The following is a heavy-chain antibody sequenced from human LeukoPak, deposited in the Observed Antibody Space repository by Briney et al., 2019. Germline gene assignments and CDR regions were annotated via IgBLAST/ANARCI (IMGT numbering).Heavy chain of an antibody. V-gene: IGHV3-66*01. CDR2: LYAGGST. CDR3: LRGMRGQTFH. Sequence: HPGGSLRLSCAASGFTVSDNYMSWVRQAPGKGLEWVSTLYAGGSTYYPDSARGRFSISRANSNNTLYLQMNSLRPEDTAVYFCLRGMRGQTFHWGQGTLVTVSS. CDR1: GFTVSDNY. J-gene: IGHJ4*02. D-gene: IGHD3-16*01.